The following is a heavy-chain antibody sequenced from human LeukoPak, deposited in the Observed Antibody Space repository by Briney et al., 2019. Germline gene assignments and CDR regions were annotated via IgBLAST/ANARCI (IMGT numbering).Heavy chain of an antibody. J-gene: IGHJ4*02. Sequence: PGGSLRLSCAVSGFTFSTYSMNWVRQAPEKGLEWVSYISTSGSTIYYADSVRGRFTISRDNAKNSLYLQMNSLRAEDTAVYYCARGDGYYGSGSYYNYWGQGTLVTVSS. CDR3: ARGDGYYGSGSYYNY. CDR2: ISTSGSTI. D-gene: IGHD3-10*01. CDR1: GFTFSTYS. V-gene: IGHV3-48*04.